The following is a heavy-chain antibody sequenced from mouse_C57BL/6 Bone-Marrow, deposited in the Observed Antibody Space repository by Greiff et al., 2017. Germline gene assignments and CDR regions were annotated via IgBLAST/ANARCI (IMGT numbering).Heavy chain of an antibody. CDR3: TPLVAGGYYAMDD. J-gene: IGHJ4*01. D-gene: IGHD2-10*02. V-gene: IGHV14-4*01. CDR1: GFNIKDDY. CDR2: IDPENGDT. Sequence: EVQLQQSGAELVRPGASVKLSCTASGFNIKDDYMYWVKQRPEQGLEWIGWIDPENGDTEYASKFQGKATITADKSSNTAYLQLSSLTSEDTAVYYCTPLVAGGYYAMDDWGKGTSGTVAS.